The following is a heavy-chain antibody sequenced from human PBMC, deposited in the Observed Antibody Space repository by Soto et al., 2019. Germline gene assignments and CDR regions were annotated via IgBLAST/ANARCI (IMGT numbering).Heavy chain of an antibody. V-gene: IGHV1-46*03. CDR3: ASNGYSSTWHSWFDP. CDR2: INPSGGST. D-gene: IGHD6-13*01. J-gene: IGHJ5*02. CDR1: GYTFTSYY. Sequence: QVQLVQSGAEVKKPGASVKVSCKASGYTFTSYYMHWVRQAPGQGLEWMGIINPSGGSTSYAQKFQGRGTMTRDTSTSTVYKELSSLRSEDTAVYYCASNGYSSTWHSWFDPWGQGTLVTVSS.